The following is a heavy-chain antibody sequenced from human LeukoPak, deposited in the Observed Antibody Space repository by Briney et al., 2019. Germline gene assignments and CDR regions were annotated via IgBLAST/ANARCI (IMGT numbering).Heavy chain of an antibody. Sequence: GGSLRLSCAASGFSFSSNAMHWVRQAPGKGLEWVADISYDGRKKDHADSVKGRFTISRDNSKNTLNLQMNSLRPEDTAVYYCVTDITMVRGGSWGRGTLVTVSS. V-gene: IGHV3-30*04. CDR2: ISYDGRKK. CDR3: VTDITMVRGGS. J-gene: IGHJ5*02. D-gene: IGHD3-10*01. CDR1: GFSFSSNA.